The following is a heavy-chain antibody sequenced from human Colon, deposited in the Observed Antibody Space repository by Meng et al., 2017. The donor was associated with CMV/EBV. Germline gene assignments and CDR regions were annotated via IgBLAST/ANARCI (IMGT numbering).Heavy chain of an antibody. J-gene: IGHJ5*02. CDR3: ARDHPITIFGVVIGWFDP. Sequence: SETLSLTCTVSGGSISSSSYYWGWIRQPPRKGLEWIGSIYYSGSTYYNPSLKSRVTISVDTSKNQFSLKLSSVTAADTAVYYCARDHPITIFGVVIGWFDPWGQGTLVTVSS. CDR2: IYYSGST. D-gene: IGHD3-3*01. V-gene: IGHV4-39*07. CDR1: GGSISSSSYY.